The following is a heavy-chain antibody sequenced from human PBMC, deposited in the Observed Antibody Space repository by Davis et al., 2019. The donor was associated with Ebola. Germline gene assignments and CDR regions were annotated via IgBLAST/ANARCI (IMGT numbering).Heavy chain of an antibody. CDR1: GASISSGFFS. J-gene: IGHJ4*02. V-gene: IGHV4-61*09. Sequence: SETLSLTCNVSGASISSGFFSWTWVRQPAGKGLEWIGHIYTSGSTKYNPSLESRITISLDTSKNQFSLRLNSVTAADTAVYYCVRDRHDSSAYGSWGQGTLVTVSS. CDR2: IYTSGST. D-gene: IGHD3-22*01. CDR3: VRDRHDSSAYGS.